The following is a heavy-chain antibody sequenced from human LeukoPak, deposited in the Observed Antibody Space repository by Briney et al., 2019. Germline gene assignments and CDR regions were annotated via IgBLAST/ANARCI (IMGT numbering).Heavy chain of an antibody. V-gene: IGHV3-23*01. Sequence: GGSLRLSCAASGFTFSSCAMSWVRQAPGKGLEWVSAISGSGGSTYYADSVKGRFTISRDNSKNTLYLQMNSLRAEDTAVYYCAKARDILTGYPFDYWGQGTLVTVSS. J-gene: IGHJ4*02. CDR1: GFTFSSCA. CDR2: ISGSGGST. D-gene: IGHD3-9*01. CDR3: AKARDILTGYPFDY.